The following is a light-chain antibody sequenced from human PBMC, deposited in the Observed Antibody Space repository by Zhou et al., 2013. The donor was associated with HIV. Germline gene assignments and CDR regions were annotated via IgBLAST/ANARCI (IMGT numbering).Light chain of an antibody. CDR3: LQHNSYPFT. Sequence: DIQMTQSPSSLSASVGDRVTITCRASQSISSYLNWYQQKPGKAPKLLIYAASSLQSGVPSRFSGSGSGTDFTLTISSLQPEDFATYYCLQHNSYPFTFGPGTKVDLK. CDR1: QSISSY. J-gene: IGKJ3*01. CDR2: AAS. V-gene: IGKV1-39*01.